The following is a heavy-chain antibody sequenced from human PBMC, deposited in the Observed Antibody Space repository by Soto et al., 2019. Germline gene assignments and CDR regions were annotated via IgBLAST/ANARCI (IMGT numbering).Heavy chain of an antibody. CDR3: AREPRGHPFDY. D-gene: IGHD5-12*01. V-gene: IGHV4-31*03. J-gene: IGHJ4*02. CDR2: IYYSGST. Sequence: SETLSLTCTVSGGSISSGGYYWSWIRQHPGKGLEWIGYIYYSGSTYYNPSLKSRVTISVDTSKNQFSLKLSSVTAADTAVYYCAREPRGHPFDYWGQGTLVTVSS. CDR1: GGSISSGGYY.